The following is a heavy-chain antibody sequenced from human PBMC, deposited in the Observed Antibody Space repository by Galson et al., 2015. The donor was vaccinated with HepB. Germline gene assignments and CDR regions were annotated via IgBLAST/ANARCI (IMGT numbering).Heavy chain of an antibody. CDR3: ARVGGYGSGSGAFDI. Sequence: TLSLTCAVSGGSISSGGYSWSWIRQPPGKGLEWIGYIYHSGSTYYNPSLKSRVTISVDRSKNQFSLKLSSVTAADTAVYYCARVGGYGSGSGAFDIWGQGTMVTVSS. J-gene: IGHJ3*02. CDR2: IYHSGST. CDR1: GGSISSGGYS. V-gene: IGHV4-30-2*01. D-gene: IGHD3-10*01.